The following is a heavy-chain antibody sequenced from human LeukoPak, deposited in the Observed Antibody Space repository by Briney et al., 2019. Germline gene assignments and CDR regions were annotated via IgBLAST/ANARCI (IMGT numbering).Heavy chain of an antibody. D-gene: IGHD6-13*01. J-gene: IGHJ4*02. CDR2: IWYDGSNK. CDR1: GFTFSSYG. V-gene: IGHV3-33*06. Sequence: GRSLRLSCAASGFTFSSYGMHWVRQAPGKGLEWVAVIWYDGSNKYYADSVKGRFTISRDNSKDTLYLQMNSLRAEDTAVYYCANSVFLEQQLVYWGQGTLVTVSS. CDR3: ANSVFLEQQLVY.